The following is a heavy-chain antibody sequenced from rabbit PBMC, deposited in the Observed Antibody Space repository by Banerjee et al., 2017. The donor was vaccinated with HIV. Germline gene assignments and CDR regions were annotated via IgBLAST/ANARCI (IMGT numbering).Heavy chain of an antibody. V-gene: IGHV1S45*01. CDR2: IGTVTGST. J-gene: IGHJ4*01. Sequence: QEQLEESGGDLVKPEGSLTLTCKASGLDFSSGYYMCWVRQAPGKGLEWIGCIGTVTGSTYYASWAKGRFTISKTSTTVTLQMTSLTAADTATYFCARGAGYPGYGYPTYYFDLWGQGTLVTVS. CDR1: GLDFSSGYY. CDR3: ARGAGYPGYGYPTYYFDL. D-gene: IGHD7-1*01.